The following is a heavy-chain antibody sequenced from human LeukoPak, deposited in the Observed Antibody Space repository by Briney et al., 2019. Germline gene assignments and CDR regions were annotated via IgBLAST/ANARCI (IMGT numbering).Heavy chain of an antibody. Sequence: PSETLSLTCAVYGGSLSGYYWSWIRQPPGKGLEWIGEINHSGSTNYNPSLKSRVTISVDTSKNQFSLKLSSVTAADTAVYYCARHTTSSIAAQSLDYWGQGTLVTVSS. D-gene: IGHD6-6*01. CDR2: INHSGST. CDR1: GGSLSGYY. J-gene: IGHJ4*02. CDR3: ARHTTSSIAAQSLDY. V-gene: IGHV4-34*01.